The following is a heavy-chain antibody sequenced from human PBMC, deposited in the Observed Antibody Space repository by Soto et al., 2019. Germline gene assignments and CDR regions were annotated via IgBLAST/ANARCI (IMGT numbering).Heavy chain of an antibody. CDR3: ARDPLYCSGSFCAASYNWFDP. D-gene: IGHD2-15*01. V-gene: IGHV1-3*01. J-gene: IGHJ5*02. CDR1: GYAFADFA. Sequence: QVHLVQSGAEVKKPGASVKVSCKASGYAFADFALHWVRQAPGQRPEWMGWISGGEGGTNYAQKVQCRLTLATDPSANTAYMELSALTSADTAVYFCARDPLYCSGSFCAASYNWFDPWGQGTLVTVSS. CDR2: ISGGEGGT.